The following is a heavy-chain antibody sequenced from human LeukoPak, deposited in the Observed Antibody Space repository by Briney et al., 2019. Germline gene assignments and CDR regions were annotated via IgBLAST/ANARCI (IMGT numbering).Heavy chain of an antibody. CDR1: GGSISSSNW. J-gene: IGHJ6*04. CDR2: IYHSGST. CDR3: ARGGSTSLYYYYGMDV. D-gene: IGHD2-2*01. Sequence: SGTLSLTCAVSGGSISSSNWWSWVRQPPGKGLEWIGEIYHSGSTIYNPSLKSRVTISVDKSKNQFSLKLSSVTAADTAVYYCARGGSTSLYYYYGMDVWGKGTTVTVSS. V-gene: IGHV4-4*02.